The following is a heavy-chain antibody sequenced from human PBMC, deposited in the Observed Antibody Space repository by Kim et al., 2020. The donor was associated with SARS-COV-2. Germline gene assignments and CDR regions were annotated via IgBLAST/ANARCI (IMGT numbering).Heavy chain of an antibody. V-gene: IGHV4-59*01. J-gene: IGHJ6*02. Sequence: PSLKSRVTLSVDTSKNQSSLKLSSVTAADTAVYYGARVSTTVRDYYGMDVWGQGTTVTVSS. CDR3: ARVSTTVRDYYGMDV. D-gene: IGHD4-17*01.